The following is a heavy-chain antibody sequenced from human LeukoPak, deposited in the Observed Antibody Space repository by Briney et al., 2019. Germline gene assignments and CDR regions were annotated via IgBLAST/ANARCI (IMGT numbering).Heavy chain of an antibody. J-gene: IGHJ6*02. V-gene: IGHV3-23*01. Sequence: GGSLRLSCAASGFTFSSYAMSWVRQAPGKGLEWVSAISGSGNNTYYADSVKGRFTISRDNSKNTLYLQMNSLRAEDTAVYYCAKSSALGHYCSGGSCYANYYYYYGMDVWGQGTTVTVSS. CDR3: AKSSALGHYCSGGSCYANYYYYYGMDV. CDR1: GFTFSSYA. D-gene: IGHD2-15*01. CDR2: ISGSGNNT.